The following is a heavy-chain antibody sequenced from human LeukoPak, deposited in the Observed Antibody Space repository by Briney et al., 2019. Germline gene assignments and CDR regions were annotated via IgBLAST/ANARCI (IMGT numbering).Heavy chain of an antibody. J-gene: IGHJ4*02. V-gene: IGHV3-21*01. Sequence: GGSLRLSCAASGFTFSSYRMNWVRQAPGKGLEWVSTISGGSGFIYYADSVKDRFSISRDNAKNSLYLRMSSLRPEDTAVYYCATELAMAGTFDYWGQGTLVTVSS. CDR3: ATELAMAGTFDY. CDR1: GFTFSSYR. D-gene: IGHD6-19*01. CDR2: ISGGSGFI.